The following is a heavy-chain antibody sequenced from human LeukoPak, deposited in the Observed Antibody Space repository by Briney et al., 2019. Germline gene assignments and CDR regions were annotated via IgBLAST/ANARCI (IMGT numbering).Heavy chain of an antibody. CDR2: INHNGNVN. Sequence: GGSLRLSCAASGFTFSSYWMNWARQAPGKGLEWVASINHNGNVNYYVDSVKGRFTISRDNAKNSLYLQMSNLRAEDTAVYYCAKEGVGATTRGSYFDYWGQGTLVTVSS. J-gene: IGHJ4*02. V-gene: IGHV3-7*03. CDR3: AKEGVGATTRGSYFDY. D-gene: IGHD1-26*01. CDR1: GFTFSSYW.